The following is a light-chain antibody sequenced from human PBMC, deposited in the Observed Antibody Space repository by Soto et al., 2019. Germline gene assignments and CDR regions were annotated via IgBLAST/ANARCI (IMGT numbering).Light chain of an antibody. V-gene: IGKV3D-15*02. J-gene: IGKJ1*01. CDR1: QSVSSN. CDR2: DTS. CDR3: QQYGTSPQT. Sequence: CPTKLTVSPGERATLSCRASQSVSSNLAWYQQKPGQAPRLLIYDTSTWASGVPDRFSGSGSGTEFTLTISSLEPEDFAVYYCQQYGTSPQTFGQGTKVDI.